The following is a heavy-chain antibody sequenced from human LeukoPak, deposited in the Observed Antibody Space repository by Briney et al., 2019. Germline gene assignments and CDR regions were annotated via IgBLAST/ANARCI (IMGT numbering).Heavy chain of an antibody. J-gene: IGHJ4*02. D-gene: IGHD3-9*01. CDR3: ARGAGMGRYFDWLSSYYFDC. Sequence: RAGGSLRLSCAASGFTFSSYAMHWVRQAPGKGLEWVAVISYDGSNKYYADSVKGRFTISRDNSKNTLYLQMNSLRAEDTAVYYCARGAGMGRYFDWLSSYYFDCWVQGTLVTVSS. CDR2: ISYDGSNK. CDR1: GFTFSSYA. V-gene: IGHV3-30-3*01.